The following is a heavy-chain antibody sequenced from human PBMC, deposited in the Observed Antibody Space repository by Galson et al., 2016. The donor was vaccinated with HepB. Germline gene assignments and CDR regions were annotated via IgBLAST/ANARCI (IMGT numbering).Heavy chain of an antibody. Sequence: SLRLSCAASGFAFGSHWMHWVRQVPGKGLVWVSRINSDGTISNYADSVKGRFTISRDNAKNTLYLQMNSLRPDDTAVYYCAKDLISGAPDFFDYWGQGTLVTVSS. CDR1: GFAFGSHW. CDR3: AKDLISGAPDFFDY. D-gene: IGHD2-15*01. V-gene: IGHV3-74*01. J-gene: IGHJ4*02. CDR2: INSDGTIS.